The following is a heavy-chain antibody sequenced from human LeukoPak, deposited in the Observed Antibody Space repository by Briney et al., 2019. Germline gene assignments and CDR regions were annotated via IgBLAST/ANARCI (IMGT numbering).Heavy chain of an antibody. Sequence: GGSLRLSCAASGFTFSSYSMNWVRQAPGKGLEWVSSISSSSSYIYYADSVKGRFTISRDNAKNSLYLQMNSLRAEDTAVYHCARTTYGSGSAPFDYWGQGTLVTVSS. CDR1: GFTFSSYS. CDR3: ARTTYGSGSAPFDY. D-gene: IGHD3-10*01. V-gene: IGHV3-21*01. CDR2: ISSSSSYI. J-gene: IGHJ4*02.